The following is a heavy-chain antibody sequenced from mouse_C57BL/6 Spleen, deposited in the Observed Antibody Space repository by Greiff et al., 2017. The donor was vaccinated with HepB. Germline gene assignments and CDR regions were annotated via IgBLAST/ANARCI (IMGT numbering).Heavy chain of an antibody. Sequence: VQLQQSGPELVKPGASVKLSCKASGYAFSSSWMNWVKQRPGKGLEWIGRIYPGDGDTNYNGKFKGKATLTADKSSSTAYMQLSSLTSEDSAVYFCARAGIYYYGSSYVDFDYWGQGTTLTVSS. J-gene: IGHJ2*01. D-gene: IGHD1-1*01. CDR2: IYPGDGDT. CDR3: ARAGIYYYGSSYVDFDY. CDR1: GYAFSSSW. V-gene: IGHV1-82*01.